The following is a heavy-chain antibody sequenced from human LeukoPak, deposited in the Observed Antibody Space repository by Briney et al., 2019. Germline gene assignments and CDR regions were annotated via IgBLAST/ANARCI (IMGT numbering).Heavy chain of an antibody. CDR2: IYTSGST. CDR3: ARDWGHDYGGNPRPYYFDY. D-gene: IGHD4-23*01. V-gene: IGHV4-4*07. CDR1: GGSISSYY. J-gene: IGHJ4*02. Sequence: PSETLSLTCTVSGGSISSYYWSWIRQPPGKGLEWIGRIYTSGSTNYNPSLKSRVTMSVDTSKNQFSLKLSSVTAADTAVYYCARDWGHDYGGNPRPYYFDYWGQGTLVTVSS.